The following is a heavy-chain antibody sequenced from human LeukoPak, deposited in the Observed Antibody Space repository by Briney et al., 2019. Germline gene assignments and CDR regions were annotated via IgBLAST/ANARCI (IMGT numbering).Heavy chain of an antibody. CDR2: IYYDGSIK. CDR1: GFTFRSYG. J-gene: IGHJ4*02. CDR3: ASLRADSSGWYYFDY. Sequence: GGSLRPSCAASGFTFRSYGMHWVRQAPGKGLEWVALIYYDGSIKYYADSVKGRFTISRDNSKNTLYLQMNSLRTEDTAVYYCASLRADSSGWYYFDYWGQGTLVTVSS. D-gene: IGHD6-19*01. V-gene: IGHV3-30*03.